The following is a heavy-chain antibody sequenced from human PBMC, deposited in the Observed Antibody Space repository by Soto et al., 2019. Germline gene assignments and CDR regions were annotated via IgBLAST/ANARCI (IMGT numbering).Heavy chain of an antibody. J-gene: IGHJ4*02. CDR2: IHHSGST. Sequence: QVQLQESGPGLVKPSGTLSLTCTVSGASISSTSSGDWWSWVRQPPRNGLEWIVAIHHSGSTNHNPSLKRRVTLSLAKSKNQFSLRLGSVTAADTAVDHCEKMVGDTLVDYWGQGTLVTVSS. D-gene: IGHD2-8*01. V-gene: IGHV4-4*02. CDR1: GASISSTSSGDW. CDR3: EKMVGDTLVDY.